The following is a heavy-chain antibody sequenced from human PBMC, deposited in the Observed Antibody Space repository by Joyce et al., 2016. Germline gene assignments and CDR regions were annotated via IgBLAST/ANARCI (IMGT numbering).Heavy chain of an antibody. CDR3: AHRPNSGYDPSAFDF. J-gene: IGHJ4*02. V-gene: IGHV2-5*02. Sequence: QITLKESGPTLVKPTQTLTLTFAFSGFSLSTRGGGGGWIRQPQGKALEWLALIYWDDDKRYRPALKSRLTITKETSRNQVVLTMTNMDPVDTATYYCAHRPNSGYDPSAFDFWGQGTLVTVSS. CDR2: IYWDDDK. D-gene: IGHD5-12*01. CDR1: GFSLSTRGGG.